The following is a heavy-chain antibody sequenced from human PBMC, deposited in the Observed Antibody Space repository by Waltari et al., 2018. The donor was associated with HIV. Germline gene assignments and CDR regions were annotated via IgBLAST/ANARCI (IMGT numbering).Heavy chain of an antibody. CDR1: GYTFYSNW. V-gene: IGHV5-51*01. J-gene: IGHJ4*02. CDR3: VRRPSGRAFDY. CDR2: IFPSDSDV. Sequence: EVQLVQSGPEVKKPGESLKISCKASGYTFYSNWMGWVRQMPGRGLEWMGSIFPSDSDVRYSPSFQGQVTIAADRSTATAFLEWRSLKASDTATYYCVRRPSGRAFDYWGQGTLVSVSS.